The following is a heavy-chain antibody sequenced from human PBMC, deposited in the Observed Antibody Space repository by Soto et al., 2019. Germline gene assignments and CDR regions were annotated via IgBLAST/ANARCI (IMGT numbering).Heavy chain of an antibody. CDR3: ARDIGYFDY. CDR1: GGSISSGGYY. V-gene: IGHV4-31*03. J-gene: IGHJ4*02. CDR2: IYYSGTP. D-gene: IGHD2-15*01. Sequence: SETLSLTSTVSGGSISSGGYYWSWIRQQPGKGLEWIGYIYYSGTPYYHPSLKSRVTISVDTSKNQFSLKLSSVTAADTAVYYCARDIGYFDYWGQGTLVTVSS.